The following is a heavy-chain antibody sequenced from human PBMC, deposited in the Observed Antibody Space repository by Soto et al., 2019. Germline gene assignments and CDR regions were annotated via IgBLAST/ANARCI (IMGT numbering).Heavy chain of an antibody. CDR2: ISYDGSNK. CDR1: GFTFSSYG. D-gene: IGHD3-3*01. J-gene: IGHJ6*03. CDR3: ALIHLSWKRIHVLRFLEWPSGGTYHPMDV. Sequence: GGSLRLSCAASGFTFSSYGMHWVRQAPGKGLEWVAVISYDGSNKYYADSVKGRFTISRDNSKNTLYLQMNSLRAEDTAVYYCALIHLSWKRIHVLRFLEWPSGGTYHPMDVWGKGTTVTVSS. V-gene: IGHV3-30*03.